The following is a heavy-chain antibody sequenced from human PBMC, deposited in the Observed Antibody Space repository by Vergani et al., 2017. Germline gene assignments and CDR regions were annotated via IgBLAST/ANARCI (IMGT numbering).Heavy chain of an antibody. Sequence: DVRLVESGGGVVQPGGSLRLSCAASGFTFSAYSMNWVRQTPGKGLVWISYIGASDNSIYYADSVMGRFAISRDNARNLLFLQMNSLRADDSALYFCVRDPDYSTFDSWGQGTLVTVS. V-gene: IGHV3-48*01. CDR3: VRDPDYSTFDS. D-gene: IGHD4-11*01. CDR2: IGASDNSI. CDR1: GFTFSAYS. J-gene: IGHJ4*02.